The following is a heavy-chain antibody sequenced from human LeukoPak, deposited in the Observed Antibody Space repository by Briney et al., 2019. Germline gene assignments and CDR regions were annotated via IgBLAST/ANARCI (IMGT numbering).Heavy chain of an antibody. Sequence: SVKVSCKASGGTFSSYAIGWVRQAPGQGLEWMGGIIPIFGTANYAQKFQGRVTITADESTSTAYMELSSLRSEDTAVYYCARGTRWREAAAEQYGGPYFDYWGQGTLVTVSS. D-gene: IGHD6-13*01. CDR3: ARGTRWREAAAEQYGGPYFDY. V-gene: IGHV1-69*01. J-gene: IGHJ4*02. CDR1: GGTFSSYA. CDR2: IIPIFGTA.